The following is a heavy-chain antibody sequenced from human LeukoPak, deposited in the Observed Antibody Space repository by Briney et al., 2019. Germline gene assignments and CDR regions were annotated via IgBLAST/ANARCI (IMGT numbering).Heavy chain of an antibody. J-gene: IGHJ1*01. CDR1: GFTFSSYS. CDR2: ISISSSYI. Sequence: GGSLRLSCAASGFTFSSYSVNWVRQAPGKGLEWVSSISISSSYIYYADSVKGRFTISRDNAKNSLYLQMNSLRAEDTAVYYCARDPTTDCSSTSCYTSEYFQHWGQGTLVTVPS. D-gene: IGHD2-2*02. V-gene: IGHV3-21*01. CDR3: ARDPTTDCSSTSCYTSEYFQH.